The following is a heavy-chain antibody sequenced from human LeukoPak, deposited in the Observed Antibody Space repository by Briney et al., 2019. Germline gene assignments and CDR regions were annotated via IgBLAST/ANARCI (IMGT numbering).Heavy chain of an antibody. Sequence: SVKVSSKASGFTFTNSAVQWVRRARGQRLEWMGWIVVGSGNTNYAQKFQERVTITGDMSTGTADMELSSLRSEDTAVYYCAAVSFELGRPYYYGMDVWGQGTTVTVSS. V-gene: IGHV1-58*01. CDR1: GFTFTNSA. D-gene: IGHD7-27*01. CDR3: AAVSFELGRPYYYGMDV. CDR2: IVVGSGNT. J-gene: IGHJ6*02.